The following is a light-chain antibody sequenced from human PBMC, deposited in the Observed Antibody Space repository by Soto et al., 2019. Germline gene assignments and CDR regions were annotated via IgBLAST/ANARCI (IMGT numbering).Light chain of an antibody. V-gene: IGKV1-39*01. CDR1: QSISSY. Sequence: DIHMNQSPSSLSASVGDRVTITCRASQSISSYVNWYQQKSGQAPKLLIYAASSLRSGVPPRFSDTGSGTDFTLPITSLQPEEFASYHCQQSYSTPPAFGQGNKLEIK. CDR2: AAS. J-gene: IGKJ2*01. CDR3: QQSYSTPPA.